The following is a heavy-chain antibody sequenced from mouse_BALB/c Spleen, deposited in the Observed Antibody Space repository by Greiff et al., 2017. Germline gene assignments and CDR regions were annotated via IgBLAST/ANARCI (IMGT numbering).Heavy chain of an antibody. Sequence: VQVVESGPELVKPGASVKISCKASGYTFTDYYINWVKQKPGQGLEWIGWIYPGSGNTKYNEKFKGKATLTVDTSSSTAYMQLSSLTSEDTAVYFCARVVSSYYDYGGFAYWGQGTLVTVSA. V-gene: IGHV1-84*02. CDR1: GYTFTDYY. CDR2: IYPGSGNT. D-gene: IGHD2-4*01. CDR3: ARVVSSYYDYGGFAY. J-gene: IGHJ3*01.